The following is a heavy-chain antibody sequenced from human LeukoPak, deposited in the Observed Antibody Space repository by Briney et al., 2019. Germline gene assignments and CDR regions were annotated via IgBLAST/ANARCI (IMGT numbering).Heavy chain of an antibody. CDR1: GYTFISYA. D-gene: IGHD4-17*01. Sequence: ASVKVSCKASGYTFISYAIAWVRQAPGQGLEWMGWISVYNGNANYAQKVQGRVTITTDTSTSTAYMELRSLRSADTAVYYCARGAVRYGDPSFDYWGQGTLVSVPS. CDR3: ARGAVRYGDPSFDY. CDR2: ISVYNGNA. V-gene: IGHV1-18*01. J-gene: IGHJ4*02.